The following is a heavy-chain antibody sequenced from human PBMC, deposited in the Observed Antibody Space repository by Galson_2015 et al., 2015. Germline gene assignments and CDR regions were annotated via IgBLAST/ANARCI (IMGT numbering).Heavy chain of an antibody. CDR2: INPSDGST. V-gene: IGHV1-46*01. Sequence: SVKVSCKASGYTFTSYYIHWVRQAPGQGLEWMGVINPSDGSTSYAQKHRGRVTMTRDTSTSTVHMELSSLRSEDTAVYYCARDQGSGTYLSNYWGQGTLVTVSS. CDR1: GYTFTSYY. D-gene: IGHD3-10*01. J-gene: IGHJ4*02. CDR3: ARDQGSGTYLSNY.